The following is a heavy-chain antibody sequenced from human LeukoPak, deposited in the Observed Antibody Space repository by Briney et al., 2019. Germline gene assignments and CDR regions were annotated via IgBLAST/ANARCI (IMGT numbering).Heavy chain of an antibody. CDR2: ISISSDTI. Sequence: GGSLRLSCAASGFTLSSYSMNWVRQAPGKGTEWVSYISISSDTIYYADSVKGRFTISRDNAKNSLYLQMNSLRDDDTAVYYCARGPPMFTPWGQGTLVTVSS. CDR3: ARGPPMFTP. J-gene: IGHJ5*02. V-gene: IGHV3-48*02. CDR1: GFTLSSYS. D-gene: IGHD3-10*01.